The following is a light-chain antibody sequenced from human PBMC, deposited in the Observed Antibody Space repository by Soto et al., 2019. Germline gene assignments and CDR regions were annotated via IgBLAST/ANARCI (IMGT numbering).Light chain of an antibody. Sequence: QSALTQPASVSGSPGQSVTISCTGTSSEVGGYNYVSWYQQHPGKAPKLMLYDVSNRPSGVSDRFSGSKSGNTAALTISALQAEDEADYYCSSYSSSSTLEVFGPGTKLTVL. V-gene: IGLV2-14*01. J-gene: IGLJ1*01. CDR3: SSYSSSSTLEV. CDR1: SSEVGGYNY. CDR2: DVS.